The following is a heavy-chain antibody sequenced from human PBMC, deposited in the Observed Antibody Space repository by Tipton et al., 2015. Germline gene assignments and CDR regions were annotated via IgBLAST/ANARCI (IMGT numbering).Heavy chain of an antibody. CDR1: GGSVSSANYY. J-gene: IGHJ6*02. Sequence: LRLSCSVSGGSVSSANYYWSWIRQPPGKGLEWMGYISYSGSTHYNPSLKRRVTISLDTSKNQFSLTLNSVTAADTAVYYCARDLEHGMDVWGQGTTVTVSS. CDR2: ISYSGST. V-gene: IGHV4-61*01. D-gene: IGHD5-24*01. CDR3: ARDLEHGMDV.